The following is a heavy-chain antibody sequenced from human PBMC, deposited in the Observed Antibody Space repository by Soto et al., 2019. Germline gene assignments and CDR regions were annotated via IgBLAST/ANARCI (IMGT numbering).Heavy chain of an antibody. CDR2: INHSGST. CDR1: GVSISSGDYY. D-gene: IGHD2-2*02. Sequence: SETLSLTCTVSGVSISSGDYYWSWIRQPPGKWLEWIGEINHSGSTNYNPSLKSRVTISVDTSKNQFSLKLSSVTAADTAVYYCAGRVPAAIESPGWFDPWGQGTLVTVSS. CDR3: AGRVPAAIESPGWFDP. V-gene: IGHV4-39*07. J-gene: IGHJ5*02.